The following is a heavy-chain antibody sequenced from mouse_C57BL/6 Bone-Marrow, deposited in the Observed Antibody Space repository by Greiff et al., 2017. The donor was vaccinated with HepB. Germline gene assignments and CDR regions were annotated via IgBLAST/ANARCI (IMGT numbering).Heavy chain of an antibody. D-gene: IGHD1-1*01. CDR2: IYPGGGYT. J-gene: IGHJ4*01. CDR3: ARREYYGSFYYAMDY. Sequence: VQLQQSGAELVRPGTSVKMSCKASGYTFTNYWIGWAKQRPGHGLEWIGDIYPGGGYTNYNEKFKGKATLTSDTSSSTAYMQLSSLTSEDSAIYFGARREYYGSFYYAMDYWGQGTSVTVSS. CDR1: GYTFTNYW. V-gene: IGHV1-63*01.